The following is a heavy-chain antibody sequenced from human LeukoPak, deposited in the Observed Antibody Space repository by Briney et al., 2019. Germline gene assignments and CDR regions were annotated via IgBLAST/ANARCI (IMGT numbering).Heavy chain of an antibody. CDR2: IYYSGST. V-gene: IGHV4-39*07. CDR3: ARDRSRIAAAGTKAGMDV. J-gene: IGHJ6*02. CDR1: GGSISSGGYY. D-gene: IGHD6-13*01. Sequence: SQTLSLTCTVSGGSISSGGYYWGWIRQPPGKGLEWIGSIYYSGSTYYNPSLKSRVTISVDTSKNQFSLKLSSVTAADTAVYYCARDRSRIAAAGTKAGMDVWGQGTTVTVSS.